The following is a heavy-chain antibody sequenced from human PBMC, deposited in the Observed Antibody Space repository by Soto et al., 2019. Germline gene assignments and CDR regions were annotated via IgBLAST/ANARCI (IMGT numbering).Heavy chain of an antibody. CDR1: GFTFSRSW. J-gene: IGHJ4*02. CDR2: INGDGSII. D-gene: IGHD1-1*01. CDR3: TRVGSTWDQLYS. V-gene: IGHV3-74*01. Sequence: GGSLRLSCVASGFTFSRSWMHWVRQVPGKGLVWVSRINGDGSIINYVDSVKGRFGISRDNAKNTLYLQMNSLRAEDTAVYYCTRVGSTWDQLYSWGQGTLVTVSS.